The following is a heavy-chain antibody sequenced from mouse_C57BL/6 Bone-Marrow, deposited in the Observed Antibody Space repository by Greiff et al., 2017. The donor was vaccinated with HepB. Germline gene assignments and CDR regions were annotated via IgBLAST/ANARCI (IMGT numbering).Heavy chain of an antibody. J-gene: IGHJ4*01. V-gene: IGHV2-6-1*01. CDR1: GFSLTSYG. D-gene: IGHD3-2*02. Sequence: QVQLQQSGPGLVAPSQSLSITCTVSGFSLTSYGVHWVRQPPGKGLEWLVVIWSDGSTTYNSALKSRLSISKDNSKSQVFLKMNSLQTDDTAMYYCARQTAQASYYAMDYWGQGTSVTVSS. CDR3: ARQTAQASYYAMDY. CDR2: IWSDGST.